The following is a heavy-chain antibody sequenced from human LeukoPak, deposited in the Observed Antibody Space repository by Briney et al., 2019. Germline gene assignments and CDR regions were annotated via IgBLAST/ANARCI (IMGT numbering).Heavy chain of an antibody. CDR2: INPNSGGT. Sequence: ASVKVSCKASGYTFTGYYMHWVRQAPGQGLEWMGWINPNSGGTNYAQKFQGRVTMTRDTSISTAYMELSRLRSDDTAVYYCARGHAIFSVLVAVSYDYWGQGTLVTVSS. J-gene: IGHJ4*02. CDR1: GYTFTGYY. D-gene: IGHD3-9*01. CDR3: ARGHAIFSVLVAVSYDY. V-gene: IGHV1-2*02.